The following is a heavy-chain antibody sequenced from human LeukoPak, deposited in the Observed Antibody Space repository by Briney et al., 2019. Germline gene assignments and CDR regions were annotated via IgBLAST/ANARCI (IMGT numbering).Heavy chain of an antibody. V-gene: IGHV4-34*01. CDR3: ARPDVFDAFDI. Sequence: EASETLSLTCAVYGGSFSGYYWSWIRQPPGKGLEWIGEINHSGSTNYNPSLKSRVTISVDTSKNQFSLKLSSVTAADTAVYYCARPDVFDAFDIWGQGTMVTVSS. CDR2: INHSGST. J-gene: IGHJ3*02. CDR1: GGSFSGYY.